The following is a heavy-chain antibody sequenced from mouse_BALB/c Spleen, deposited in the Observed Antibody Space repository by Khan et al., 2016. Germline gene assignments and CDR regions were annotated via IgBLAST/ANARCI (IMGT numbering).Heavy chain of an antibody. CDR3: ESGGYSYLFDY. J-gene: IGHJ2*01. CDR1: GYIFSNYG. CDR2: ININTGEP. Sequence: QIQLVQSGPELKKPGETVNISCKSSGYIFSNYGMNWVKQAPGKGLKWMGWININTGEPTYAEEFKGRFVFSLESSASTAHLQINNLKNEYTATYFCESGGYSYLFDYWGQGTALTVSS. V-gene: IGHV9-3*02. D-gene: IGHD1-1*01.